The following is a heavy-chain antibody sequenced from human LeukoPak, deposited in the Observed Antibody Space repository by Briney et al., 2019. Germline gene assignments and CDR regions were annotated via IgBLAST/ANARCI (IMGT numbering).Heavy chain of an antibody. Sequence: GGSLRLSCAASGFTFSSYGMHWVRQAPGKGLEWVAFIRYDGSNKYYADSVKGRFTISRDNSKNTLYLQMNSLRAEDTAVYYCAKGPITMVRGVIIPRFDPWGQGTLVTVSS. CDR1: GFTFSSYG. CDR2: IRYDGSNK. CDR3: AKGPITMVRGVIIPRFDP. D-gene: IGHD3-10*01. V-gene: IGHV3-30*02. J-gene: IGHJ5*02.